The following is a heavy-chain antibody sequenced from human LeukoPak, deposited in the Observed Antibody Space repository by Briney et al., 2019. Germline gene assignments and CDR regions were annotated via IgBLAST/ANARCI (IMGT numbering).Heavy chain of an antibody. J-gene: IGHJ4*02. D-gene: IGHD3-3*01. CDR3: ASGRDYDFWSGSLTLFDY. V-gene: IGHV1-69*13. Sequence: SVEVSCKASGGTFSSYAISWVRQAPGQGLEWMGGIIPIFGTANYAQKFQGRVTITADESTSTAYMELSSLRSEDTAVYYCASGRDYDFWSGSLTLFDYWGQGTLVTVSS. CDR1: GGTFSSYA. CDR2: IIPIFGTA.